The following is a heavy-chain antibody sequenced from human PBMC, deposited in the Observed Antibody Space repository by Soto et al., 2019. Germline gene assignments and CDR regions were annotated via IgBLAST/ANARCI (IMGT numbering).Heavy chain of an antibody. V-gene: IGHV3-30*18. CDR1: GFTLSSYG. D-gene: IGHD6-13*01. Sequence: QVQLVESGGGVVQPGRSLRLSCAASGFTLSSYGMHWVRQAPGKGLEWVAVISYDGSNKYYADSVKGRFTISRDNSKNTLYLQMNSLRAEDTAVYYCAKGEYSSSWYGYWGQGTLVTVSS. CDR3: AKGEYSSSWYGY. CDR2: ISYDGSNK. J-gene: IGHJ4*02.